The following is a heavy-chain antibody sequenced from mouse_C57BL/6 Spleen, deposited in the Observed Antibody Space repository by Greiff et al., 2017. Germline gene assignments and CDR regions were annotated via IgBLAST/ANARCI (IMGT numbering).Heavy chain of an antibody. J-gene: IGHJ2*01. CDR3: ARGDDYDTGYYFDY. V-gene: IGHV1-59*01. CDR2: IDPSDSYT. CDR1: GYTFTSYW. Sequence: QVQLQQPGAELVRPGTSVKLSCKASGYTFTSYWMHWVKQRPGQGLEWIGVIDPSDSYTNYNQKFKGKATLTVDTSSRTAYMQLSSLTSEDSAVYYGARGDDYDTGYYFDYWGQGTTRTVSS. D-gene: IGHD2-4*01.